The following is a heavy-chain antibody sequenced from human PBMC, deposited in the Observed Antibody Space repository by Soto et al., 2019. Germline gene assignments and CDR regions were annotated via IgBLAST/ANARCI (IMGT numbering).Heavy chain of an antibody. V-gene: IGHV3-23*01. CDR3: ACSPPTDYGDYFDS. Sequence: PGGSLRLSCAASGFTFSSYAMTWVRQAPGKGLEWVSIISSSGDGTYYADSVKGRFTISRDNSRNTLILQMHSLRADDTAVYYCACSPPTDYGDYFDSWGQGTRVTVSS. J-gene: IGHJ4*02. CDR2: ISSSGDGT. CDR1: GFTFSSYA. D-gene: IGHD4-17*01.